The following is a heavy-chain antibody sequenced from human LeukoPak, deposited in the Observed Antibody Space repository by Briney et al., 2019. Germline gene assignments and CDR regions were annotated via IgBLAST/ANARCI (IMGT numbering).Heavy chain of an antibody. CDR2: IYTSGST. V-gene: IGHV4-61*02. CDR3: ARGCSSTSCSLQH. CDR1: GGATSSGGYS. D-gene: IGHD2-2*01. J-gene: IGHJ1*01. Sequence: PSETLSLTCTVSGGATSSGGYSWSWFRQPAGKGLEWIGRIYTSGSTNYNPSLKSRVTISVDTSKNQFSLKLSSVTAADTAVYYCARGCSSTSCSLQHWWQGTLVTVSS.